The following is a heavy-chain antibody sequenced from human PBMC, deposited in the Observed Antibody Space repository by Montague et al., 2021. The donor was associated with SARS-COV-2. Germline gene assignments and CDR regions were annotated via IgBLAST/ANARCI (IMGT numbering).Heavy chain of an antibody. V-gene: IGHV4-34*01. D-gene: IGHD3-3*02. CDR1: GGSFSGHY. CDR3: ARVSAVFALNILGHYYYGMGV. CDR2: INHSGST. J-gene: IGHJ6*02. Sequence: SETLSLTCAVYGGSFSGHYWSWFRQPPGKGLEWFGEINHSGSTNYNPSLKSRVTISVDTSKNQFSLKLSSVTAADTAVYYCARVSAVFALNILGHYYYGMGVWGQGTTVTVSS.